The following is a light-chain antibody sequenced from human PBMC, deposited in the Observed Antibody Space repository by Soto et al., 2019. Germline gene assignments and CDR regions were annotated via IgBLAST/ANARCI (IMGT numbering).Light chain of an antibody. CDR3: QQRSSWPLLT. CDR1: QSVSSY. Sequence: EIVLTQSPATLSLSPGERATLSCRASQSVSSYLGWYQQKPGQAPRLLIYDASNRATGIPARFSGSGSGTDFTLTISSLEPEDFGVYYCQQRSSWPLLTFGGGTKVEIK. J-gene: IGKJ4*01. CDR2: DAS. V-gene: IGKV3-11*01.